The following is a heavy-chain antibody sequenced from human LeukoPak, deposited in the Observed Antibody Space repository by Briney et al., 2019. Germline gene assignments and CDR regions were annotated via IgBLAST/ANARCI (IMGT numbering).Heavy chain of an antibody. D-gene: IGHD2-2*01. CDR3: AREGRYCSSTSCYVFDY. Sequence: GASVTVPCTASGYTFTSYGISWVRQAPGQGLEWMGWISAYNGNTNYAQKLQGRVTMTTDTSTSTAYMELRSLRSDDTAVYYCAREGRYCSSTSCYVFDYWGRGTLVTVSS. CDR1: GYTFTSYG. CDR2: ISAYNGNT. J-gene: IGHJ4*02. V-gene: IGHV1-18*01.